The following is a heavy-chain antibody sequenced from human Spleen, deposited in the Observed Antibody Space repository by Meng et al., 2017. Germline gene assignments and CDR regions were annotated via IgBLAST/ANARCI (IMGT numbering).Heavy chain of an antibody. J-gene: IGHJ4*02. V-gene: IGHV4-34*01. Sequence: QVQLQQWGAGLLWPSETLSLTCAVYGGSFSGSYWNWIRQPPGKGLEWIGEINHSGETDYNPSLQSRVTMSIDTSKNQFSLKLSSVTAADTAVYFCARGPDHAKTGYWGQGTLVTVSS. CDR2: INHSGET. CDR1: GGSFSGSY. D-gene: IGHD3-9*01. CDR3: ARGPDHAKTGY.